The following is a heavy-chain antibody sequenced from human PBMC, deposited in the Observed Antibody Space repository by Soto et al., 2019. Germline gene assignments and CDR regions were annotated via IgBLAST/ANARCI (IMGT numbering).Heavy chain of an antibody. CDR3: ARVLPPTYYYDSSGYSYAFDI. D-gene: IGHD3-22*01. V-gene: IGHV1-69*01. J-gene: IGHJ3*02. CDR1: GGTFSSYA. Sequence: QVQLVQSGAEVKKPGSSVKVSCKASGGTFSSYAISWVRQAPGQGREWMGGIIPIFGTANYAQKFQGRVTITADESTSTAYMELSSLRSEDTAVYYCARVLPPTYYYDSSGYSYAFDIWGQGTMVTVSS. CDR2: IIPIFGTA.